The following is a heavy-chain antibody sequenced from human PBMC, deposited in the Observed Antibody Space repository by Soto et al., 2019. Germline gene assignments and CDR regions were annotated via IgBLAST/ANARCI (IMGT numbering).Heavy chain of an antibody. V-gene: IGHV1-18*01. CDR1: GYTFTSYG. D-gene: IGHD3-22*01. CDR2: ISAYNGNT. CDR3: ARDRPLFYYYDSSALDAFDI. J-gene: IGHJ3*02. Sequence: ASVKVSCKASGYTFTSYGISWVRQAPGQGLEWMGWISAYNGNTNYAQKLQGRVTITTDTSTSTAYMELRSLRSDDTAVYYCARDRPLFYYYDSSALDAFDIWGQGTMVTVSS.